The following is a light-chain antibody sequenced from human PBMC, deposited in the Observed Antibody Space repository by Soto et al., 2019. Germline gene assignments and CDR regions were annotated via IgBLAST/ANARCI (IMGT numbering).Light chain of an antibody. CDR2: GAS. V-gene: IGKV3-15*01. J-gene: IGKJ1*01. Sequence: EIVMTQSPATLSASRGERATLSCRASQSVISNLAWYQQKPGQAPRLLIYGASTRATGIPARFSGSGSGTEFTLTISRLEPEDFAVYYCQQYGSSPRWTFGQGTKVDIK. CDR1: QSVISN. CDR3: QQYGSSPRWT.